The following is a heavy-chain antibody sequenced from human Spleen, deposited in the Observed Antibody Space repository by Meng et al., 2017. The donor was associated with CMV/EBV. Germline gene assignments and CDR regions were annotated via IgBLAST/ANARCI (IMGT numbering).Heavy chain of an antibody. CDR1: GFTVSSNY. CDR2: IYSGDST. D-gene: IGHD2-15*01. V-gene: IGHV3-53*01. J-gene: IGHJ4*02. Sequence: GGSLRLSCAASGFTVSSNYMSWVRQAPGKGLEWVSFIYSGDSTYYADSVKGRFTISRDNSKNTLYLQMSSLRAEDTAVYYCAKFRDKNSGVTSLDYWGQGTLVTVSS. CDR3: AKFRDKNSGVTSLDY.